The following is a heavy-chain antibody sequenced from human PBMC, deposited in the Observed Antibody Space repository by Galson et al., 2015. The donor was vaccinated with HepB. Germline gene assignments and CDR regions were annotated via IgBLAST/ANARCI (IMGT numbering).Heavy chain of an antibody. Sequence: SLRLSCAASGFTFSSYGMHWVRQTPGKGLEWVAVIWYDGSNKYYADSVKGGFTISRDNSKNTLYLQMNSLRAEDTAVYYCARGKEVLRYFDWLSHFDYWGQGTLVAVSS. J-gene: IGHJ4*02. D-gene: IGHD3-9*01. V-gene: IGHV3-33*08. CDR3: ARGKEVLRYFDWLSHFDY. CDR1: GFTFSSYG. CDR2: IWYDGSNK.